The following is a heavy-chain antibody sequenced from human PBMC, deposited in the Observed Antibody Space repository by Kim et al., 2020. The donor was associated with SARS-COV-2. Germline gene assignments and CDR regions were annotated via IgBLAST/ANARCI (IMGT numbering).Heavy chain of an antibody. Sequence: GGSLRLSCAASGFTFSSFGIHWVRQPPGKGLEWVAVISHDGTTKNYLDSVKGRFTISRDNSRDTVYLEMNSLRTEDTAVYYCAKDRGNLDTSMSYWGQGT. CDR2: ISHDGTTK. D-gene: IGHD5-18*01. J-gene: IGHJ4*02. V-gene: IGHV3-30*18. CDR1: GFTFSSFG. CDR3: AKDRGNLDTSMSY.